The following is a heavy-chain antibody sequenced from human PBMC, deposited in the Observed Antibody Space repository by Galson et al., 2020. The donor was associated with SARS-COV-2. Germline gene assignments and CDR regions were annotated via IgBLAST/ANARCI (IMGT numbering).Heavy chain of an antibody. D-gene: IGHD6-19*01. V-gene: IGHV3-9*01. Sequence: SLKISCAASGFTFDDYAMHWVRQAPGKGLEWVSGISWNSGSIGYADSVKGRFTISRDNAKNSLYLQMNSLRAEDTALYYCASGIAVAGRGGDYWGQGTLVTVSS. CDR3: ASGIAVAGRGGDY. J-gene: IGHJ4*02. CDR2: ISWNSGSI. CDR1: GFTFDDYA.